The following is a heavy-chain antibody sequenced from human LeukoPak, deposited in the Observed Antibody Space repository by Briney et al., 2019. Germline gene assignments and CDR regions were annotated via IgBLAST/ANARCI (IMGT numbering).Heavy chain of an antibody. Sequence: GESLKISCKGSGYSFASYWIAWVRQMPGKGLEWMGIIYPGDSDTTYSPSFQGQVTISADTSISTAYLQRSSLKASDTAMYYCARLYYYDSSGYYNGNYWGQGTLVTVSS. CDR2: IYPGDSDT. D-gene: IGHD3-22*01. CDR3: ARLYYYDSSGYYNGNY. CDR1: GYSFASYW. J-gene: IGHJ4*02. V-gene: IGHV5-51*01.